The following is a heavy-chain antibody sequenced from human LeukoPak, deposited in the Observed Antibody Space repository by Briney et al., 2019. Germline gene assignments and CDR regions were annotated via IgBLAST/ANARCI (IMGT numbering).Heavy chain of an antibody. D-gene: IGHD6-13*01. V-gene: IGHV3-7*01. CDR1: GFTFSKYW. Sequence: GGSLRLSCAASGFTFSKYWMSWVRQAPGKGLEWVANIKQDGSEKYYVDSVKGRFIISRDNAENSLYLEISSLRAKDTATYYCVRDPTAAGAAGTDYWGQGTLVTVSS. CDR2: IKQDGSEK. CDR3: VRDPTAAGAAGTDY. J-gene: IGHJ4*02.